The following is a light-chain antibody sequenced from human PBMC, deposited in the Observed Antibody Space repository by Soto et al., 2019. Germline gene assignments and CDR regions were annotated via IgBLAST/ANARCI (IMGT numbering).Light chain of an antibody. CDR3: SSFASSNTWV. Sequence: QSALTQPPSASGSPGQSVTISCTGTSSDVGAYNYVSWYQQHAGKAPKLVIYEVTKRPSGVPDRFSGSKSANTASLTVSGLQAEDEADYSCSSFASSNTWVFGGGTQLTAL. V-gene: IGLV2-8*01. CDR1: SSDVGAYNY. J-gene: IGLJ3*02. CDR2: EVT.